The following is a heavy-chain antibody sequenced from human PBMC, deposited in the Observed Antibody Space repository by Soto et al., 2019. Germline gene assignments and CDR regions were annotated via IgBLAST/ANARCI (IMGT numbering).Heavy chain of an antibody. Sequence: PGGSLRLSCAASGFTFSSYWMNWVRQAPGKGLEWVANIKQDGSGKYYVDSVKGRFTISRDDAKNSLYLQMNSLRAEDTAVYYCARAGYSSGWRFDYWGQGTLVTVSS. CDR3: ARAGYSSGWRFDY. V-gene: IGHV3-7*01. D-gene: IGHD6-19*01. J-gene: IGHJ4*02. CDR1: GFTFSSYW. CDR2: IKQDGSGK.